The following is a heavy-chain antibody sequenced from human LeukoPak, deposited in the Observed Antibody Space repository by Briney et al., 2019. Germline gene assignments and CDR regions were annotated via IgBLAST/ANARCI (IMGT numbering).Heavy chain of an antibody. CDR1: GYSISSGYY. CDR3: ARDSPAPEWLLYQGPRLPFDY. V-gene: IGHV4-38-2*02. Sequence: PSETLSLTCTVSGYSISSGYYWGWIRQPPGKGLEWIGSIYHSGSTYYNPSLKSRVTISVDTSKNQFSLKLSSVTAADTAVYYCARDSPAPEWLLYQGPRLPFDYWGQGTLVTVSS. J-gene: IGHJ4*02. CDR2: IYHSGST. D-gene: IGHD3-3*01.